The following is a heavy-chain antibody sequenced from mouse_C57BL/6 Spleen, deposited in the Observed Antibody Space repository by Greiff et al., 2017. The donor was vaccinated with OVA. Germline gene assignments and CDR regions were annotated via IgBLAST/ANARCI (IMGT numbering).Heavy chain of an antibody. D-gene: IGHD1-1*01. CDR3: TVITTVVAPGDFDV. Sequence: VKLMESGAELVRPGASVTLSCKASGYTFTDYEMHWVKQTPVHGLEWIGAIDPETGGTAYNQKFKGKAILTADKSSSTAYMELRSLTSEDSAVYYCTVITTVVAPGDFDVWGTGTTVTVSS. V-gene: IGHV1-15*01. CDR2: IDPETGGT. CDR1: GYTFTDYE. J-gene: IGHJ1*03.